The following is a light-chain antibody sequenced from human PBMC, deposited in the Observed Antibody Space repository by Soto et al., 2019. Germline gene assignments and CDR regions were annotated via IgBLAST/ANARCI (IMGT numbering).Light chain of an antibody. J-gene: IGKJ2*01. CDR2: GAS. Sequence: EIVLTQSPGTLSLSPGERVTLSCRASQSVSSSYLAWYQQKPGQAPRLLIYGASSRATDIPDRFSGSRSGTDFTLTISRLEPEDFAVYYCHQYGSSPRHTFGQGTNLEIK. V-gene: IGKV3-20*01. CDR3: HQYGSSPRHT. CDR1: QSVSSSY.